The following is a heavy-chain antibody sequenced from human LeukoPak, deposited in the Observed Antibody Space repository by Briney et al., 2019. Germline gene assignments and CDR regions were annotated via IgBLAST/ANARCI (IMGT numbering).Heavy chain of an antibody. V-gene: IGHV3-7*04. Sequence: PGGSLRLSCAASGLTLSRYWMSWVRQHPGKWLEWVANIKQDGSETYYVDSVKGRFTISRANAKNSLYLQMNSLRAEDTAVYYCARGYCSGGSCYYLGPNAFDIWGQGTMVTVSS. CDR2: IKQDGSET. D-gene: IGHD2-15*01. CDR1: GLTLSRYW. J-gene: IGHJ3*02. CDR3: ARGYCSGGSCYYLGPNAFDI.